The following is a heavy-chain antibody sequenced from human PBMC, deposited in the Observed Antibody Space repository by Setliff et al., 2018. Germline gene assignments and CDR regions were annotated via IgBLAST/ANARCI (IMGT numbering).Heavy chain of an antibody. CDR1: GFMFSTYG. CDR2: IRSDGSNK. CDR3: AKPRPGWPAGFDS. V-gene: IGHV3-30*02. J-gene: IGHJ4*02. Sequence: GGSLRLSCAASGFMFSTYGMHWVRQAPGKGLEWVAYIRSDGSNKYYTDLVKGRFSIARDNSKNTLYLQMSSLRPEDTALYYCAKPRPGWPAGFDSWGQGALVAVSS. D-gene: IGHD6-19*01.